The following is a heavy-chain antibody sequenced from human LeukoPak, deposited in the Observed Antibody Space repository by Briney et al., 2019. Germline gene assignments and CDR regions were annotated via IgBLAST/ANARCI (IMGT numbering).Heavy chain of an antibody. CDR1: GGSFSGYY. V-gene: IGHV4-34*01. CDR2: INHSGST. D-gene: IGHD5-12*01. CDR3: ARGLSGYSGYSFDY. Sequence: SETLSLTCAVYGGSFSGYYWSWLRQPPGKGLEWIGEINHSGSTNYNPSLKSRVTISVDTSKNQFSLKLSSVTAADTAVYYCARGLSGYSGYSFDYWGQGTLVTVSS. J-gene: IGHJ4*02.